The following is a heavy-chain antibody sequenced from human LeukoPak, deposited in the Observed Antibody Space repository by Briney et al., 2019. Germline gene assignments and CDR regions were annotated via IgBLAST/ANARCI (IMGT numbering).Heavy chain of an antibody. CDR1: GGSFSGYY. J-gene: IGHJ1*01. Sequence: SETLSLTCAVYGGSFSGYYWSWIRQAPGKGLEWIGEINHSGSTNYNPSLKSRVTISVDTSKNQFSLKLSSVTAADTAVYYCARGHSSIGYFQHWGQGTLVTVSS. V-gene: IGHV4-34*01. CDR2: INHSGST. CDR3: ARGHSSIGYFQH.